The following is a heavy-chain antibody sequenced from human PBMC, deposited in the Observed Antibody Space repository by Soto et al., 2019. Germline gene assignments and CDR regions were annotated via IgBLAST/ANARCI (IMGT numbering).Heavy chain of an antibody. CDR2: ISGSGGST. CDR1: GFTFSSYA. J-gene: IGHJ3*02. CDR3: ARKVGGLSSGGPPGAFDI. Sequence: GGSLRLSCAASGFTFSSYAMSWVRQAPGKGLEWVSAISGSGGSTYYADSVKGRFTISRDNSKNTLYLQMNSLRAEDTAVYYCARKVGGLSSGGPPGAFDIWGQGTMVTVSS. V-gene: IGHV3-23*01. D-gene: IGHD2-15*01.